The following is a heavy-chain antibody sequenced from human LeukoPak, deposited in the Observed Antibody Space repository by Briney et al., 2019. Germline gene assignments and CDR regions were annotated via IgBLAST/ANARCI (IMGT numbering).Heavy chain of an antibody. D-gene: IGHD5-12*01. V-gene: IGHV3-48*03. CDR3: ARNLYRSLPLFDF. CDR1: RFTFSSYE. Sequence: VGALRVSRLHSRFTFSSYEMNWVRQAPRKGLEGVSYVSSSGRSIYYGDSVKGRFTISRDNAKNSLFLQMNSLRAEDTAVYYCARNLYRSLPLFDFWGQGTLVTVSS. J-gene: IGHJ4*02. CDR2: VSSSGRSI.